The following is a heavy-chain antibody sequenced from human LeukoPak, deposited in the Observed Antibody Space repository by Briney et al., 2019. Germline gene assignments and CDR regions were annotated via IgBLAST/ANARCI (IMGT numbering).Heavy chain of an antibody. J-gene: IGHJ4*02. Sequence: AGGSLRLSCTVSGFTFSTYWINWVRQSPGKGLVWVALINGDGSTTTHADSVKGRFTISRDNAKNTAYLQMNSLRDEDTAVYFCARDYAGSPDYWGQGTLVTVSA. CDR2: INGDGSTT. CDR3: ARDYAGSPDY. D-gene: IGHD3-10*01. V-gene: IGHV3-74*03. CDR1: GFTFSTYW.